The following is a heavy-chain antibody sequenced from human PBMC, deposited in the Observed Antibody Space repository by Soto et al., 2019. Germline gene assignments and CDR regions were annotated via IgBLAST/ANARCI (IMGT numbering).Heavy chain of an antibody. D-gene: IGHD3-10*01. CDR3: ARMVRGVMRYYYYYMDV. CDR1: GFTVSSNY. Sequence: EVQLVESGGGLLQPGGSLRLSCAASGFTVSSNYMSWVRQAPGKGLEWVSVIYSGGSTYYADSVKGRFTISRHNSKNTLYLQMNSLRAEDTAVYYCARMVRGVMRYYYYYMDVWGKGTTVTVSS. J-gene: IGHJ6*03. V-gene: IGHV3-53*04. CDR2: IYSGGST.